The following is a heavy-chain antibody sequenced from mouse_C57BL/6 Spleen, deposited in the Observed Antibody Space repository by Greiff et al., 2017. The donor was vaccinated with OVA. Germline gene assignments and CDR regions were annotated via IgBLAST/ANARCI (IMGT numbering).Heavy chain of an antibody. D-gene: IGHD2-4*01. J-gene: IGHJ4*01. CDR1: GYTFTSYW. CDR3: ARGIYYDYDDGRGYAMDY. V-gene: IGHV1-50*01. CDR2: IDPSDSYT. Sequence: QVQLKESGAELVKPGASVKLSCKASGYTFTSYWMQWVKQRPGQGLEWIGEIDPSDSYTNYNQKFKGKATLTEDTSSSTAYMQLSSLTSEDSAVYYCARGIYYDYDDGRGYAMDYWGQGTSVTVSS.